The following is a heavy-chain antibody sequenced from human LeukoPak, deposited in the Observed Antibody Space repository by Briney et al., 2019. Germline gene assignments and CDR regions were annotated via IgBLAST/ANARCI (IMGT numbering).Heavy chain of an antibody. CDR3: ARVYGVNFDY. CDR2: IYSGGST. CDR1: GFTVSSNY. V-gene: IGHV3-53*01. Sequence: GGSLTLSCAASGFTVSSNYMSWVRQAPGKGLEWVSVIYSGGSTYYADSVKGRFTISRDNSKNPLYLQMNSLRPEDTAVYYCARVYGVNFDYWGQGTPVTLSS. J-gene: IGHJ4*02. D-gene: IGHD3-10*01.